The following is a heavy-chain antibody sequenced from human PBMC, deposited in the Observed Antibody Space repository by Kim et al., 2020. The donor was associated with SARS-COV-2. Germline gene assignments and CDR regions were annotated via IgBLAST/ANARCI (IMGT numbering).Heavy chain of an antibody. D-gene: IGHD3-16*02. V-gene: IGHV4-4*07. CDR3: ARRVIGTWATDAFDI. Sequence: PPLESRVTMSVDTSKNQFSLKLGSVTAADTAVYYCARRVIGTWATDAFDIWGQGTMVTVSS. J-gene: IGHJ3*02.